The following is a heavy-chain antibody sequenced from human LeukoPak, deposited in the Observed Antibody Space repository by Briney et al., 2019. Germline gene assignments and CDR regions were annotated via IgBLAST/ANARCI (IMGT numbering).Heavy chain of an antibody. CDR1: GYRFTSYW. J-gene: IGHJ4*02. Sequence: GESLKISCKGSGYRFTSYWIGWVRQMPGKGLEWMGRIDPSDSYTNYSPSFQGHVTISADKSISTAYLQWSSLKASDTAMYYCARPYDYGDSFDYWGQGTLVTVSS. CDR2: IDPSDSYT. CDR3: ARPYDYGDSFDY. V-gene: IGHV5-10-1*01. D-gene: IGHD4-17*01.